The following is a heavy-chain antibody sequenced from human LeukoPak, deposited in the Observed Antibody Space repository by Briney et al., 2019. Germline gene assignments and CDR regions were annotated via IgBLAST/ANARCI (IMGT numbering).Heavy chain of an antibody. J-gene: IGHJ3*02. Sequence: GGSLRLSCAASGFTFSSYAMSWVRQAPGKGPEWVSAISGSDGSTYYADSVKGRFTISRDNSKNTLYLQMNSLRAEDTAVYYCAKTAYDFWSGYHDAFDIWGQGTMVTVSS. D-gene: IGHD3-3*01. CDR1: GFTFSSYA. CDR2: ISGSDGST. V-gene: IGHV3-23*01. CDR3: AKTAYDFWSGYHDAFDI.